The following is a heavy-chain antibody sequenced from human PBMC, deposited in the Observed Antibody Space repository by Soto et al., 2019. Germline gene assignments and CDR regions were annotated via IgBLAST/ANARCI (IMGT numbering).Heavy chain of an antibody. V-gene: IGHV3-73*01. CDR3: SRDDSDWFFN. Sequence: PGGSLRLSCAGSGFTFGASNLQWVRQASGKGLEWLGRIGSKGETYATTYAASVKGRFTISRGDSKKTAYLQMNNLESEDTAVYYCSRDDSDWFFNWGRGT. CDR2: IGSKGETYAT. D-gene: IGHD3-9*01. CDR1: GFTFGASN. J-gene: IGHJ4*02.